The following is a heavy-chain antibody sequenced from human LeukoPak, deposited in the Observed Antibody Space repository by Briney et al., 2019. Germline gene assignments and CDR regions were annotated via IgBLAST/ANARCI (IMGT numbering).Heavy chain of an antibody. V-gene: IGHV1-2*02. CDR3: ARGRRILGGPENAGDFFDF. CDR2: INPNSGAT. Sequence: VASVKVSCKASGYTLTDYYLHWVRQAPGQGLKWMGWINPNSGATHYAQSFQARVTMTRDTSIGSGYMELTGLESDDTAVYYCARGRRILGGPENAGDFFDFWGQGSLVTVSS. J-gene: IGHJ4*01. CDR1: GYTLTDYY. D-gene: IGHD3-10*01.